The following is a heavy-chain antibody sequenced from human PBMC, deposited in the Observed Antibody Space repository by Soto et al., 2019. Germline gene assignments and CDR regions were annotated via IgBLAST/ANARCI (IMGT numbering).Heavy chain of an antibody. CDR3: AIIGSGEYSDFDY. Sequence: ASVKVSCKGLGYTFTSYGISWVRQAPGQGLEWMGWVRPNDGHTNYAQKFQDRVTMTRDTSTTTVYMDLRSLGSDDTAVYYCAIIGSGEYSDFDYWGQGTLVTAYS. J-gene: IGHJ4*02. CDR2: VRPNDGHT. V-gene: IGHV1-18*01. D-gene: IGHD5-18*01. CDR1: GYTFTSYG.